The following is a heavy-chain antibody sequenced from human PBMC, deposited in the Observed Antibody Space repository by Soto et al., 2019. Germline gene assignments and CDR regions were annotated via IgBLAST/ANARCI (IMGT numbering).Heavy chain of an antibody. Sequence: SETLSLTCTVSGGSVSSGSSYWSWIRQPPGKGLEWIASIYYSGNSNYNYNPSLKSRVSLSVDTSKNQFSLKLSSVTAADTAVYYCARDHSPRNFGYWGQGTLVTVSS. J-gene: IGHJ4*02. CDR3: ARDHSPRNFGY. CDR2: IYYSGNSNY. CDR1: GGSVSSGSSY. V-gene: IGHV4-61*01.